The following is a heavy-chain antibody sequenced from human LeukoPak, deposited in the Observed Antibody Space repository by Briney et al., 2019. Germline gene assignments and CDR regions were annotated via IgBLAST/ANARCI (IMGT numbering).Heavy chain of an antibody. CDR3: ARTKRGYSYGYGYYYYYMDV. CDR2: IYYSGST. J-gene: IGHJ6*03. D-gene: IGHD5-18*01. Sequence: SETLSLTCTVSGGSISSHYWSWIRQPPGKGLEWIGYIYYSGSTNYNPSLKSRVTISADTSKNQFSLKLSSVTAADTAVYYCARTKRGYSYGYGYYYYYMDVWGKGTTVTVSS. V-gene: IGHV4-59*11. CDR1: GGSISSHY.